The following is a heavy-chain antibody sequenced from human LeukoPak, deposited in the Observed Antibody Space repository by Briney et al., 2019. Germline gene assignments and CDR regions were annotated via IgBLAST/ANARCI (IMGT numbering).Heavy chain of an antibody. J-gene: IGHJ4*02. CDR1: GFTFRSYN. Sequence: GGSLRLSCAASGFTFRSYNMNWVRQAPGKGLEWVSYITGGSTTIYYADSVKGRFTISRDNAKNSLYLQMNSLRAEDTAIYYCARTREGHYFDNWGQGSLVTVAS. D-gene: IGHD5-24*01. CDR3: ARTREGHYFDN. CDR2: ITGGSTTI. V-gene: IGHV3-48*04.